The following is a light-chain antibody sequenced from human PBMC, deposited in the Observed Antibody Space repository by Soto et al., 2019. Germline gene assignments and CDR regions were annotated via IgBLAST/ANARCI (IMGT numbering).Light chain of an antibody. V-gene: IGKV1-6*01. CDR2: AAS. CDR3: LQDYNYPYT. CDR1: QGIRND. J-gene: IGKJ2*01. Sequence: AIPMTQSPSSLSASVGDRVTNTCRASQGIRNDLGWYQQKPGKAPKLLIYAASSLQSGVPSRFSGSGSGTDFTLTISSLQPEDFATYYCLQDYNYPYTFGQGTKLEIK.